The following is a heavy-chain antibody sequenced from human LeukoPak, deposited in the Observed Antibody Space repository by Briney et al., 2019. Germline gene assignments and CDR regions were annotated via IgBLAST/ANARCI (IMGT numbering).Heavy chain of an antibody. J-gene: IGHJ4*02. CDR3: ARDSGSGNNDY. CDR1: GYTFTSYA. CDR2: INAGNGNT. Sequence: GASVKVSCTASGYTFTSYAMHWVRQAPGHRLEWMGWINAGNGNTKYSQKFQGRVTITRDTSASTVNMELSSLRSEDTAVYYCARDSGSGNNDYWGQGTLVTVSS. V-gene: IGHV1-3*01. D-gene: IGHD1-26*01.